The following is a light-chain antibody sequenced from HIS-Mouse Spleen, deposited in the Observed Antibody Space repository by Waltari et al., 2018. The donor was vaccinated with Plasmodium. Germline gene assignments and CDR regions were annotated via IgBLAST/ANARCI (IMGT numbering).Light chain of an antibody. V-gene: IGKV3-20*01. CDR2: GAS. CDR3: QQYGSSPYT. J-gene: IGKJ2*01. Sequence: IVLTQSPGPLSLSPGERAPLSCRASQSVSSSYLAWYQQKPGQAPRLLIYGASSRDTGIPDRFSGSGSGTDFTLTISRLEPEDFAVYYCQQYGSSPYTFGQGTKLEIK. CDR1: QSVSSSY.